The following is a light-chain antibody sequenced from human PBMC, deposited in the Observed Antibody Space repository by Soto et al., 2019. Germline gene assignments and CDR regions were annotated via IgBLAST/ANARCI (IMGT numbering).Light chain of an antibody. V-gene: IGKV3-15*01. CDR1: EDINRN. J-gene: IGKJ4*01. CDR3: QQYNNWPPRT. Sequence: EMTQSRAALSVCRGERPSLSWRVSEDINRNLAWYQQKSGQAPRLLIYGASTRATGIPARFSGSGSGTEFTLTISTLHSEDFALYHCQQYNNWPPRTFGGGTKVDI. CDR2: GAS.